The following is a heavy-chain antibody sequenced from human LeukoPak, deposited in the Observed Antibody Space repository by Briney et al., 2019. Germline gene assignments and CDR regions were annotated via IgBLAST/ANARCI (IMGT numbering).Heavy chain of an antibody. CDR2: IYYNGGT. Sequence: SETLSLTCTVSGGSISSGAYYWSWIRQHPGKGLEWIGYIYYNGGTYSNPSLESRIIISVDTSKNQFSLKLRSVTAADTAVYYCARTPSKRYYDYWGQGTLVTVSS. CDR1: GGSISSGAYY. V-gene: IGHV4-31*03. CDR3: ARTPSKRYYDY. J-gene: IGHJ4*02.